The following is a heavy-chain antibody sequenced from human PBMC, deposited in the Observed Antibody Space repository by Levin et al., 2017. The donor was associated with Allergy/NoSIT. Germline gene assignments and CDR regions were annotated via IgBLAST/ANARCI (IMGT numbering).Heavy chain of an antibody. D-gene: IGHD2-2*01. Sequence: GSLRLSCTVSGGSISTSSYYWGWIRQPPGKGLEWIGSINYSGNTYYNPSLKSRVTIFVDTSNNQFSLKLSSVTAADTAVYYCARINIVVLPSANFDYWGQGALVTVSS. CDR3: ARINIVVLPSANFDY. CDR2: INYSGNT. V-gene: IGHV4-39*01. J-gene: IGHJ4*02. CDR1: GGSISTSSYY.